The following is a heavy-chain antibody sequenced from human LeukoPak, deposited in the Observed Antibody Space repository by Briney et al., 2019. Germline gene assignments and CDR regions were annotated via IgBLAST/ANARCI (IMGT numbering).Heavy chain of an antibody. D-gene: IGHD6-19*01. V-gene: IGHV1-18*01. CDR2: ISGYNGKT. J-gene: IGHJ4*02. Sequence: GASVEVSCKTSGYTFSSYGISWVRQAPGQGLEWMGWISGYNGKTDYAQKLQGRVIMTTDTSTSTAYMELRSLRSDDTAVYYCARDIAVSNFDYWGQGTLVTVSS. CDR1: GYTFSSYG. CDR3: ARDIAVSNFDY.